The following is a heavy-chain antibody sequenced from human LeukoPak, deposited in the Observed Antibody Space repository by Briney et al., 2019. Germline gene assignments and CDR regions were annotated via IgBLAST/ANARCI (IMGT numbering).Heavy chain of an antibody. J-gene: IGHJ4*02. D-gene: IGHD2-15*01. CDR3: ARAGEYCPDGSCYSENYYFDY. Sequence: GGSVRLSCAASGFTFNNYAMTWVREARGRAVEWVSDISGSGSNTYYSVKGRFTVSRANSKNTLYLQMNSLRAEDTAVYYCARAGEYCPDGSCYSENYYFDYWGQGTLVTVSS. CDR1: GFTFNNYA. CDR2: ISGSGSNT. V-gene: IGHV3-23*01.